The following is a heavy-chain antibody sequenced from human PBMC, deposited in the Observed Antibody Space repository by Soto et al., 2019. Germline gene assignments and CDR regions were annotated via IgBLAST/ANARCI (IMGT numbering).Heavy chain of an antibody. V-gene: IGHV6-1*01. CDR3: AREVVVTAASYYYYGMDV. D-gene: IGHD2-21*02. Sequence: SQTLSLTCVISGDSVSSNSAAWNWIRQSPSRGLEWLGRTYYRSKWYNDYAVSVKSRITINPDTSKNQFSLQLNSVTPEDTAVYYCAREVVVTAASYYYYGMDVWGQGTTVTVSS. J-gene: IGHJ6*02. CDR2: TYYRSKWYN. CDR1: GDSVSSNSAA.